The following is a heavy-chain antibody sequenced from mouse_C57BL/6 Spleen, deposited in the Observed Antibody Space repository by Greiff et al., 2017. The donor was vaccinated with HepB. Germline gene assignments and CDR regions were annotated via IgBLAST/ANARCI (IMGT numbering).Heavy chain of an antibody. CDR2: IDPSDSET. CDR1: GYTFTSYW. Sequence: VHVKQPGAELVRPGSSVKLSCKASGYTFTSYWMHWVKQRPIQGLEWIGNIDPSDSETHYNQKFKDKATLTVDKSSSTAYMQLSSLTSEDSAVYYCARSEGNSFAYWGQGTLVTVSA. CDR3: ARSEGNSFAY. J-gene: IGHJ3*01. D-gene: IGHD2-1*01. V-gene: IGHV1-52*01.